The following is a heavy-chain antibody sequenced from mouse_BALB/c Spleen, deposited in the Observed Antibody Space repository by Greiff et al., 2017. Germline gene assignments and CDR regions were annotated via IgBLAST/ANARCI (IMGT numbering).Heavy chain of an antibody. CDR1: GYTFTSYW. Sequence: QVQLKQPGAELVRPGASVKLSCKASGYTFTSYWINWVKQRPGQGLEWIGNIYPSDSCTNYNQKFKDKATLTVDKSSSTAYMQLSSPKSEDSAVYYCTILDDNWFAYWGQGTLVTVSA. J-gene: IGHJ3*01. CDR2: IYPSDSCT. V-gene: IGHV1-69*02. CDR3: TILDDNWFAY. D-gene: IGHD2-3*01.